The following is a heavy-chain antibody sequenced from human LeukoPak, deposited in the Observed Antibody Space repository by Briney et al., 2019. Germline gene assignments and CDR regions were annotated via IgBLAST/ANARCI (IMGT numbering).Heavy chain of an antibody. Sequence: ASVNVSCKASGGTFSSYAISWVRQAPGQGLEWMGRIIPIFGIANYAQKFQGRVTITADKSTSTAYMELSSLRSEDTDVYYCARDIIEEAVAGPNWFDPWGQGTLVTVSS. CDR1: GGTFSSYA. CDR3: ARDIIEEAVAGPNWFDP. CDR2: IIPIFGIA. D-gene: IGHD6-19*01. V-gene: IGHV1-69*04. J-gene: IGHJ5*02.